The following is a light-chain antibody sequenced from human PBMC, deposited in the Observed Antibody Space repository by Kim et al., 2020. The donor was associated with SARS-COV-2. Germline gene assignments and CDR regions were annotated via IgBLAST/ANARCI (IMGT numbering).Light chain of an antibody. CDR1: RHVNDY. J-gene: IGKJ1*01. V-gene: IGKV3-15*01. CDR2: DAS. Sequence: EIVMTQSPATLSVSPGERATLSCSASRHVNDYLAWYQQKPGQAPRLLIYDASTWATGIPARFSGRGSGTEFTLTISSLQSGDFAVYYCRRYNKLPRTFGRGTKVEIK. CDR3: RRYNKLPRT.